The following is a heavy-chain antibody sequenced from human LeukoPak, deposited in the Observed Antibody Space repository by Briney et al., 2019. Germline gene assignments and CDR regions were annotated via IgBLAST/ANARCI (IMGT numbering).Heavy chain of an antibody. Sequence: SGGSPRVYCAASGFTVSSNYMSWVRQAPGKGLEWVSVIYSGGSTYYADSVKGRFTISRDNSKNTLYLQMNSLRAEDTAVYYCARVKSAYFDYWGHGILVTVSS. CDR2: IYSGGST. CDR1: GFTVSSNY. V-gene: IGHV3-53*01. J-gene: IGHJ4*03. CDR3: ARVKSAYFDY.